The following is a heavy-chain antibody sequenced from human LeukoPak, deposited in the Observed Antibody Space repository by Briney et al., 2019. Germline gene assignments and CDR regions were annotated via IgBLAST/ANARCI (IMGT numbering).Heavy chain of an antibody. D-gene: IGHD4-17*01. Sequence: GGSLRLSCAASALPPSNYAMSWVRQAPGKGLEWVSSISDGGWAAYTDSVKGRFFISRETATNTLYLQMNSLRVEDTAVYYCAKECDYGNTSHMPCYWGQGTLVTVSS. CDR1: ALPPSNYA. J-gene: IGHJ4*02. V-gene: IGHV3-23*01. CDR3: AKECDYGNTSHMPCY. CDR2: ISDGGWA.